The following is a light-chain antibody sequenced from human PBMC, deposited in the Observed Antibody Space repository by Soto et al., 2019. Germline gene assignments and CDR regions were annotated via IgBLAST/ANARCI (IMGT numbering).Light chain of an antibody. V-gene: IGLV1-40*01. CDR2: DNN. J-gene: IGLJ2*01. CDR1: SSNVGAGYD. Sequence: QSVLTQPPSVSGAPGQRVTISCTGSSSNVGAGYDVHWYQQLPGTAPKLLIHDNNKRPSGVPDRFSGSKSGTSASLAITGLQAEDEADYYCQSYDSSLSGSVFGGGTKLTVL. CDR3: QSYDSSLSGSV.